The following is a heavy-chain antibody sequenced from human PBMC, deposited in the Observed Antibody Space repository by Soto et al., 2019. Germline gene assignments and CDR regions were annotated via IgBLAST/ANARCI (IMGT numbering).Heavy chain of an antibody. CDR3: ARAPGRMMNALRYYYGLDV. Sequence: QVQLQESGPGLVKPSETLSFTCNVSGGSISSGGYYWSWIRQLPGKGLEWIGYIYHRGGTYYNPDLKTRITISVDSSKNQFSLKMTSVTAADTAVYFCARAPGRMMNALRYYYGLDVWGQGTTVTVSS. J-gene: IGHJ6*02. V-gene: IGHV4-31*02. CDR1: GGSISSGGYY. D-gene: IGHD2-8*01. CDR2: IYHRGGT.